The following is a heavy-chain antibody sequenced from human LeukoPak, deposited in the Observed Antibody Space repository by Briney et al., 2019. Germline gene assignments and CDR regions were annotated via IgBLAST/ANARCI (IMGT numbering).Heavy chain of an antibody. CDR2: MYYSGST. V-gene: IGHV4-59*08. D-gene: IGHD5-24*01. CDR3: ARQGYNYSTGRHNWFDP. CDR1: SGSISGYY. J-gene: IGHJ5*02. Sequence: PSETLSLTCTVSSGSISGYYWSWIRQPPGKGLEWIGYMYYSGSTSYNPSLKSRVTISVDTSKNQVSLRLSSVTAVDTAFYYCARQGYNYSTGRHNWFDPWGQGILVTVSS.